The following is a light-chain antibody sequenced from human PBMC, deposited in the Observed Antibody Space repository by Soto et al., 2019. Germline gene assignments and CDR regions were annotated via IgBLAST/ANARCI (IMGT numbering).Light chain of an antibody. CDR2: AAS. Sequence: DIQLTQSPSFLSASVGDRVTITCRASQGISSYLAWYQQKPGKAPKLLIYAASTLQSGVPSRFSGSRSGTAITLTISTLQTEDFAADDGQHLYSYSTFGKGTRLEIK. J-gene: IGKJ5*01. V-gene: IGKV1-9*01. CDR3: QHLYSYST. CDR1: QGISSY.